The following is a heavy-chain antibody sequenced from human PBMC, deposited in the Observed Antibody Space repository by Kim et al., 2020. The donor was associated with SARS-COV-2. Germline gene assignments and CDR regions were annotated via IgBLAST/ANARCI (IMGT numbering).Heavy chain of an antibody. D-gene: IGHD6-13*01. Sequence: ASVKVSCKASGYTFTSYGISWVRQAPGQGLYWILWIISYNCNTNYAQNLHVRVTMTTDTSTSTAYMELRSLRSDDTAVYYCARDQGIAAAQDAFDIWGQGTMVTVSS. J-gene: IGHJ3*02. CDR1: GYTFTSYG. V-gene: IGHV1-18*04. CDR2: IISYNCNT. CDR3: ARDQGIAAAQDAFDI.